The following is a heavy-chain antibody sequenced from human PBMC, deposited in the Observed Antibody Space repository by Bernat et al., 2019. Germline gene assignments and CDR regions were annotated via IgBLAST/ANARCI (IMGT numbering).Heavy chain of an antibody. CDR1: GGSFSGYY. V-gene: IGHV4-34*01. J-gene: IGHJ6*02. D-gene: IGHD3-16*01. CDR3: ARFPPQRGSYFYYYYGMDV. Sequence: QVQLQQWGAGLLKPSETLSLTCAVYGGSFSGYYWSWIRQPPGKGLEWIGEINHSGSTNYNPSLKSRVTISVDTSKNQFSLKLSSVTAADTAVYYCARFPPQRGSYFYYYYGMDVWGQGTTVTVSS. CDR2: INHSGST.